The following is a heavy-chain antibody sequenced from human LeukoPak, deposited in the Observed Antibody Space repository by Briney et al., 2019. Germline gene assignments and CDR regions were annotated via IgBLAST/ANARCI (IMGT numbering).Heavy chain of an antibody. Sequence: GGSLRLSCAASGFTFSSYWMHWVRQAPGKGLVWVSRISTDGSSTSYADSVKGRFTISRDNAKNMLYLQMSGLNAEDTAVYYCVRETFIAMVGSHALDIWGQGTMVTVSS. D-gene: IGHD6-19*01. CDR1: GFTFSSYW. J-gene: IGHJ3*02. V-gene: IGHV3-74*01. CDR3: VRETFIAMVGSHALDI. CDR2: ISTDGSST.